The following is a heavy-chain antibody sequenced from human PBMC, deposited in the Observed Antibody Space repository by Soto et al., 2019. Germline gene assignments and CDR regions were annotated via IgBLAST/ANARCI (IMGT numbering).Heavy chain of an antibody. CDR2: IYYSGST. CDR3: ARAGGDRSSSWYLNWFDP. D-gene: IGHD6-13*01. CDR1: GGSVSSGSYY. V-gene: IGHV4-61*01. J-gene: IGHJ5*02. Sequence: PPETLSLTCTVSGGSVSSGSYYWSWIRQPPGKGLEWIGYIYYSGSTNYNPSLKSRVTISVDTSKNQFSLKLRSVTAADTAVYYCARAGGDRSSSWYLNWFDPWGQGTLVTVSS.